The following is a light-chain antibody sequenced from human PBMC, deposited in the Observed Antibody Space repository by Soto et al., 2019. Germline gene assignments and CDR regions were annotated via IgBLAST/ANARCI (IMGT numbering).Light chain of an antibody. CDR3: AAWHDSPNGLYV. V-gene: IGLV1-44*01. Sequence: QSVLTQPPSASGTPGQRVTISCSGSSSNIGSNTVNWYQHLPGTAPKLLIYSNSERPSGVPDRFSASKSGTSASLAISGLQSEDEADYYCAAWHDSPNGLYVFGTGTKVTVL. J-gene: IGLJ1*01. CDR1: SSNIGSNT. CDR2: SNS.